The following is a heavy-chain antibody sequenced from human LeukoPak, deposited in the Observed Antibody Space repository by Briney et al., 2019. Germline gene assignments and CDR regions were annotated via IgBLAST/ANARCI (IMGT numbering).Heavy chain of an antibody. CDR1: GFTFSSYA. CDR3: AREYYDILTGYYPDY. D-gene: IGHD3-9*01. V-gene: IGHV3-30*04. J-gene: IGHJ4*02. CDR2: ISYDGSNK. Sequence: GGSLRLSCAASGFTFSSYAMHWVRQAPGKGLEWVAVISYDGSNKYYADSVKGRFTISRDNSENTLYLQMNSLRAEDTAVYYCAREYYDILTGYYPDYWGQGTLVTVSS.